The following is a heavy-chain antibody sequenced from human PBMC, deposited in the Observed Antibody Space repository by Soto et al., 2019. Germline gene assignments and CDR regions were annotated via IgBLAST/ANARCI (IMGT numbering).Heavy chain of an antibody. V-gene: IGHV1-24*01. Sequence: ASVKVSCKVSGYTLTELSMHLVRQAPGKGLEWMGGFDPEDGETIYAQKFQGRVTMTEDTSTDTAYMELSSLRSEDTAVYYCARVLYSDGEYDILHYYYYYMAVWVKGTTVTVSS. CDR2: FDPEDGET. D-gene: IGHD3-9*01. J-gene: IGHJ6*03. CDR3: ARVLYSDGEYDILHYYYYYMAV. CDR1: GYTLTELS.